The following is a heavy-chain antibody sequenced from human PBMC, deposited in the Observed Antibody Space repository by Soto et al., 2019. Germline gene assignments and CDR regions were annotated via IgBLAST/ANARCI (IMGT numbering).Heavy chain of an antibody. J-gene: IGHJ4*02. Sequence: EVQLVESGGGSVQPGGSLRLSCAASGFTFSSYFMYWVRQAPGKGRVWVSRIDNDGGTKNYADSVKGRFTISRDNAKTTLYLQMNSLRAEDTAVYYCTRGYYGPDYWGQGTLVTVSS. CDR3: TRGYYGPDY. V-gene: IGHV3-74*01. D-gene: IGHD3-10*01. CDR2: IDNDGGTK. CDR1: GFTFSSYF.